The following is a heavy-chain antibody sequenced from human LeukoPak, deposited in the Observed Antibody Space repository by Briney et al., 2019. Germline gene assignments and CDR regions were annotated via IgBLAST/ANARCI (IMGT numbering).Heavy chain of an antibody. CDR2: ISGSGGST. D-gene: IGHD3-22*01. Sequence: GGSLRLSCAASGFTFSSYAVSWVRQAPGKGLEWVSAISGSGGSTYYADSVKGRFTISRDNSKNTLYLQMNSLRAEDTAVYYCANSRVYYDSSGYYPFDYWGQGTLVTVSS. CDR1: GFTFSSYA. J-gene: IGHJ4*02. CDR3: ANSRVYYDSSGYYPFDY. V-gene: IGHV3-23*01.